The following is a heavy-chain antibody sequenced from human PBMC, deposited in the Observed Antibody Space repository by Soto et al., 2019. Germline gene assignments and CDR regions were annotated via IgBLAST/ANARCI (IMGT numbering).Heavy chain of an antibody. J-gene: IGHJ4*02. CDR3: ATYGSGSYKPTTFDY. Sequence: QVQLQESGPGLVKPSQTLSLTCTVSGCSISSGGYYWSWIRQHPGKGLEWIGYIYYSGSTYYNPSLKTRVTISVDTSKNQFSLKLSSVTAADTAVYYCATYGSGSYKPTTFDYWGQGTRVTVSS. CDR2: IYYSGST. CDR1: GCSISSGGYY. V-gene: IGHV4-31*03. D-gene: IGHD3-10*01.